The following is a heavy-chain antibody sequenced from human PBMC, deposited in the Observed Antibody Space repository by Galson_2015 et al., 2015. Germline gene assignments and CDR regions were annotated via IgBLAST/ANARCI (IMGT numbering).Heavy chain of an antibody. D-gene: IGHD1-26*01. CDR2: IWFDGTNR. Sequence: SLRLSCAASGFNFNNYGIHWVRQTPGKGLEWVAVIWFDGTNRYYADSVKGRFTLSRDTSKTTWYLQMDGLRAEDTAVYYCARRGYRGDYMDVWGIGTTVIVSS. CDR3: ARRGYRGDYMDV. CDR1: GFNFNNYG. V-gene: IGHV3-33*01. J-gene: IGHJ6*03.